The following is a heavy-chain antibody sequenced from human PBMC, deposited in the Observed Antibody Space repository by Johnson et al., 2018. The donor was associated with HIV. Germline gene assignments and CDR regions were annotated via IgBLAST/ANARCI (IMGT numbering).Heavy chain of an antibody. CDR2: ISSNGGST. J-gene: IGHJ3*02. CDR3: AKDCVGVWWSRAFDI. Sequence: VQLVESGGGLVQPGGSLRLSCAASGFTFSSYAMHWVRQAPGKGLEYVSAISSNGGSTYYANSVKGRFTISRDNSKNTVYLQMNSLRAEDTAVYYCAKDCVGVWWSRAFDIWGQGTMVTVSS. D-gene: IGHD2-21*01. CDR1: GFTFSSYA. V-gene: IGHV3-64*01.